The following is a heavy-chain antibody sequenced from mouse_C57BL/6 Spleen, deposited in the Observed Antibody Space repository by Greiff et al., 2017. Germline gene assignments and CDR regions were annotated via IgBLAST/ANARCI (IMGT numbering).Heavy chain of an antibody. J-gene: IGHJ3*01. V-gene: IGHV1-69*01. CDR1: GYTFTSYW. CDR3: ARGALRTPFAY. CDR2: IDPSDSYT. Sequence: QVQLQQPGAELVMPGASVKLSCKASGYTFTSYWMHWVQQRPGQGLEWIGEIDPSDSYTNYNQTFKGKSTLTVDKSSSTAYMQLSSLTSEDSAVYYCARGALRTPFAYWGQGTLVTVSA. D-gene: IGHD1-1*01.